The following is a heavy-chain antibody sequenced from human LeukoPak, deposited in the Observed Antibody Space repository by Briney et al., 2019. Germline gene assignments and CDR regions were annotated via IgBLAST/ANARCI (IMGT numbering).Heavy chain of an antibody. V-gene: IGHV4-34*01. CDR2: INHSGST. J-gene: IGHJ5*02. CDR3: ARAGYDFWSGYYNWFDP. Sequence: PSETLSLTCAVYGGSFSGYYWSWIRQPPGKGLEWIGEINHSGSTNYSPSLKSRVTISVDTSKNQFSLKLSSVTAADTAVYYCARAGYDFWSGYYNWFDPWGQGTLVTVSS. D-gene: IGHD3-3*01. CDR1: GGSFSGYY.